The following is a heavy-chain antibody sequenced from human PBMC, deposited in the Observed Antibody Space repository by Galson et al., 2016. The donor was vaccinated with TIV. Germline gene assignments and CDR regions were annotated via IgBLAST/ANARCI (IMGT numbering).Heavy chain of an antibody. V-gene: IGHV3-11*05. CDR2: ISSTGILT. J-gene: IGHJ5*02. CDR3: VRGSLDL. CDR1: GFSFSDYY. Sequence: SLRLSCAVSGFSFSDYYMIWVRQAPEKGLQWVSYISSTGILTNYADSVKGRFTVSRDNAKGSLFLQMNSLRAEDTALYYCVRGSLDLWGQGTFVTVSS.